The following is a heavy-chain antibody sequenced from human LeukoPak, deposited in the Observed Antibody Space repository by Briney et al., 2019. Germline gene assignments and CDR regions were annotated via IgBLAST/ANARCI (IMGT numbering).Heavy chain of an antibody. CDR3: ANSGNYRIYYFDY. D-gene: IGHD1-26*01. Sequence: SETLSLTCTVSGGSISSGSYYWSWIRQPPGKGLEWIGYIYYSGSTYYNPSLKSRVTISIDTSKKQFSLKLSSVTAADTAVYYCANSGNYRIYYFDYWGQGTLVTVSS. V-gene: IGHV4-61*01. CDR2: IYYSGST. CDR1: GGSISSGSYY. J-gene: IGHJ4*02.